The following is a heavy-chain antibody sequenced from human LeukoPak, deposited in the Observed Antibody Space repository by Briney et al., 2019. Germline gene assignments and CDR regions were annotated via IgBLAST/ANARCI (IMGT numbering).Heavy chain of an antibody. CDR1: GFTFSAYA. CDR3: AKGGDFDWLFLFDY. V-gene: IGHV3-64*04. D-gene: IGHD3-9*01. CDR2: ISPDGTST. Sequence: GGSLRLSCSASGFTFSAYAMHWVRQAPGKRLEYVSAISPDGTSTYYADSVRGRFSISRDNSKNTLYLQMNSLRAEDTAVYYCAKGGDFDWLFLFDYWGQGTLVTVSS. J-gene: IGHJ4*02.